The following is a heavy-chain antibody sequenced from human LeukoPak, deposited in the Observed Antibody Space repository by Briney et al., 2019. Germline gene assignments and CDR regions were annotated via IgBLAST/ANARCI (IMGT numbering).Heavy chain of an antibody. CDR1: GGSSSGYY. Sequence: SSETQSLTCAVYGGSSSGYYWSWIRQPPGKGLEWIGEINHSGSTNYNPSLKSRVTISVDTSKNQFSLKLSSVTAADTAVYYCARTRPDIVVVPAAISQRGYYYYYYYMDVWGKGTTVTVSS. D-gene: IGHD2-2*02. J-gene: IGHJ6*03. CDR3: ARTRPDIVVVPAAISQRGYYYYYYYMDV. CDR2: INHSGST. V-gene: IGHV4-34*01.